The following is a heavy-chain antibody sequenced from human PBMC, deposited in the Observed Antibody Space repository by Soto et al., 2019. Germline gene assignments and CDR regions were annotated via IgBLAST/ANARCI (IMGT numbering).Heavy chain of an antibody. J-gene: IGHJ4*02. D-gene: IGHD6-19*01. CDR3: ARDGRGAVAGYYFDY. CDR2: INPSGGST. CDR1: GYTFTSYY. Sequence: ASVKVSCKASGYTFTSYYMHWVRQAPGQGLEWMGIINPSGGSTSHAQKFQGRVTMTRDTSTSTVYMELSSLRSEDTAVYYCARDGRGAVAGYYFDYWGQGTLVPVSS. V-gene: IGHV1-46*03.